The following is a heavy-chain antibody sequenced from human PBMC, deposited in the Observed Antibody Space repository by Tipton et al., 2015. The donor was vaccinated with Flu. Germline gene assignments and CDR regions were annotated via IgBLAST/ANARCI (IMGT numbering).Heavy chain of an antibody. CDR2: INQDGSEE. CDR3: VRKGFGDY. CDR1: GFPFSDFW. J-gene: IGHJ4*02. D-gene: IGHD3-10*01. V-gene: IGHV3-7*01. Sequence: GSLRLSCAASGFPFSDFWMHWVRQAPGKGLEWVAHINQDGSEESYVDSVKGRFTISRDNAKNSLFLQMNSLRAEDTAVYYCVRKGFGDYWGQGILVTVSS.